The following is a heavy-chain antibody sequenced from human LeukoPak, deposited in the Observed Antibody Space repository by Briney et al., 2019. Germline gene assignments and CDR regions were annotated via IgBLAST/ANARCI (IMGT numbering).Heavy chain of an antibody. Sequence: SVKVSCKASGGTFSSYAISWVRQAPGQGLEWMGGIIPIFGTANYAQKFQGRVTITADESTSTAYMELSSLRSEDTAVYYCARESGSGSYVDYWGQGTLATVSS. CDR2: IIPIFGTA. CDR1: GGTFSSYA. CDR3: ARESGSGSYVDY. V-gene: IGHV1-69*13. J-gene: IGHJ4*02. D-gene: IGHD1-26*01.